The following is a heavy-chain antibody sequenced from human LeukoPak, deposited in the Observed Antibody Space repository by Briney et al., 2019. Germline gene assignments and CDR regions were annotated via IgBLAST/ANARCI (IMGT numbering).Heavy chain of an antibody. CDR2: INHSGST. V-gene: IGHV4-34*01. D-gene: IGHD3-10*01. Sequence: SETLSLTCAVYGGSFSGYCWSWIRQPPGKGLEWIGEINHSGSTNYNPSLKSRATIAVDTSKNQFSLKLSSVTAADTAVYYCARDGTANYYGSGSYPAFFDYWGQGTLVTVSS. J-gene: IGHJ4*02. CDR3: ARDGTANYYGSGSYPAFFDY. CDR1: GGSFSGYC.